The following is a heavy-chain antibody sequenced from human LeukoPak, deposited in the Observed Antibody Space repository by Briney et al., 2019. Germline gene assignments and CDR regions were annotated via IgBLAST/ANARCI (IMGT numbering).Heavy chain of an antibody. CDR2: IYSGGST. CDR3: ARGGRISSLRWLHGYYYYMDV. CDR1: GFTVSSNY. J-gene: IGHJ6*03. V-gene: IGHV3-53*01. Sequence: GGSLRLSCAASGFTVSSNYMSWVRQAPGKGLEWVSVIYSGGSTYYADSVKGRFTISRDNSKNTLYLQMNSLRAEDTAVYYCARGGRISSLRWLHGYYYYMDVWGKGTTVTVSS. D-gene: IGHD5-24*01.